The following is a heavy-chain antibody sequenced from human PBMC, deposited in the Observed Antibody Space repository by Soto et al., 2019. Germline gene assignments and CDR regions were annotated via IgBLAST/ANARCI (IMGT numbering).Heavy chain of an antibody. Sequence: QVQLVESGGGVVQPGRSLRLSCAASGFTFSSYAMHWVRQAPGKGLEWVAVISYDGSNKYYADSVKGRFTISRDNSKNTLYLQMNSLRAEDTAVYYCARDYSSSWYTTPEYFDYWVQGTLVTVSS. CDR2: ISYDGSNK. D-gene: IGHD6-13*01. CDR1: GFTFSSYA. CDR3: ARDYSSSWYTTPEYFDY. J-gene: IGHJ4*02. V-gene: IGHV3-30-3*01.